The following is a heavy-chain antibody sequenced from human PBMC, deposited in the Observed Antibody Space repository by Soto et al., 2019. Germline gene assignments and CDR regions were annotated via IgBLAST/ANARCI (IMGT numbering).Heavy chain of an antibody. D-gene: IGHD3-10*01. Sequence: GGSLGLSCAASGVTFSSYAMSWVRQAPGKGLEWVSAISGSGGSTYYADSVKGRFTISRDNSKNTLYLQMNSLRAEDTAVYYCARAQGSGFLVSWGQGTLVTVSS. J-gene: IGHJ4*02. CDR1: GVTFSSYA. CDR2: ISGSGGST. V-gene: IGHV3-23*01. CDR3: ARAQGSGFLVS.